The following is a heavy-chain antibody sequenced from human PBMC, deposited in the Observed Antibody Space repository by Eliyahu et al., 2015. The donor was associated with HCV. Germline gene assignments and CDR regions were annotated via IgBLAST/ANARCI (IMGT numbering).Heavy chain of an antibody. CDR3: ARDRHYDNDY. Sequence: EVQLVESGGGLVKPGGSLXLXCAASGFTFSSYSMNWVRQAPGKGLEWVSSISSSSSYIYYADSVKGRFTISRDNAKNSLYLQMNSLRAEDTAVYYCARDRHYDNDYWGQGTLVTVSS. D-gene: IGHD3-22*01. CDR1: GFTFSSYS. V-gene: IGHV3-21*01. CDR2: ISSSSSYI. J-gene: IGHJ4*02.